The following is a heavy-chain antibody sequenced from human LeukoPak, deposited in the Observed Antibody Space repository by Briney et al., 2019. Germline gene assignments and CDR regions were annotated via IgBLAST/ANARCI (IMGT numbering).Heavy chain of an antibody. Sequence: GGSLRLSCAASGFTFRSYWMAWVRQAPGKGLEWVANIKEDESAKHQADSVKGRFTISRDNAQNSVYLQMSSLRGEDTAAYYCARDVGGSLDYWGQGTLVTVSS. J-gene: IGHJ4*02. V-gene: IGHV3-7*01. CDR1: GFTFRSYW. CDR2: IKEDESAK. CDR3: ARDVGGSLDY. D-gene: IGHD1-26*01.